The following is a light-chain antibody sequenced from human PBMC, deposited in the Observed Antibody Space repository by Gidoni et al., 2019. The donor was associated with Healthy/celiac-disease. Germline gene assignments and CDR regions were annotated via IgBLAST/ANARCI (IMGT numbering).Light chain of an antibody. CDR2: WAS. CDR3: QQYYSTPPLT. Sequence: DIVMTQSPYSLAVSLGERANINCKASQSVLYSSNNKNYLAWYQQKPGQPPKLLIYWASTRESGVPDRFSGSGSGTDFTLTISSLQAEDVAVYYCQQYYSTPPLTFGGGTKVEIK. J-gene: IGKJ4*01. CDR1: QSVLYSSNNKNY. V-gene: IGKV4-1*01.